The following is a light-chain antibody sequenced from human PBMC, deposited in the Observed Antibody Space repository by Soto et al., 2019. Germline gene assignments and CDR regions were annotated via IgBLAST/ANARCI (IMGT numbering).Light chain of an antibody. CDR2: GAS. CDR3: QQYGSSSYT. Sequence: EIVLTQSPGTLSLSPGERATLSCRASQSISSSYLTWYQHKPGQAPRLLIYGASSRATGIPDRFSGSGSGTDFTLTISRLEPEVFAVYYCQQYGSSSYTFGQWTQLEIK. CDR1: QSISSSY. J-gene: IGKJ2*01. V-gene: IGKV3-20*01.